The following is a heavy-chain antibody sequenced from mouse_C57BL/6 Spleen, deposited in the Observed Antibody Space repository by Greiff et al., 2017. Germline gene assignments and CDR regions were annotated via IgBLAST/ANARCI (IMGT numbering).Heavy chain of an antibody. D-gene: IGHD3-2*02. V-gene: IGHV5-9*01. CDR2: ISGGGGNT. CDR3: ARGDSSGYLYYFDY. J-gene: IGHJ2*01. Sequence: EVKLVESGGGLVKPGGSLKLSCAASGFTFSSYTMSWVRQTPEKRLEWVATISGGGGNTYYPDSVKGRFTISRDNAKNTLYLQMSSLRSEDTALYYCARGDSSGYLYYFDYWGQGTTLTVSS. CDR1: GFTFSSYT.